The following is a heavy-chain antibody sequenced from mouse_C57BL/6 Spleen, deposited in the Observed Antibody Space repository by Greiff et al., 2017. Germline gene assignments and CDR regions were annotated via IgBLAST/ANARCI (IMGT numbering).Heavy chain of an antibody. CDR2: ISSGSSTI. V-gene: IGHV5-17*01. CDR1: GFTFSDYG. CDR3: AREGTGTPFDY. Sequence: DVKLVESGGGLVKPGGSLKLSCAASGFTFSDYGMHWVRQAPETGLEWVAYISSGSSTIYYADTVKGRFTISRDNAKNTLFLQMTSLRSEDTAMYYCAREGTGTPFDYWGQGTTLTVSS. D-gene: IGHD4-1*01. J-gene: IGHJ2*01.